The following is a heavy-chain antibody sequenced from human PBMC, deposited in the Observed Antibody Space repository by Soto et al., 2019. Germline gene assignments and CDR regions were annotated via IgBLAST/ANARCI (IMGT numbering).Heavy chain of an antibody. Sequence: SETLSLTCTVSGGSISSGDYYWSWIRQPPGKGLEWIGYIYYSGSTYYNPSLKSRVTISVDTSKNQFSLKLSSVTAADTAVYYCARSPSSPHRYGYYDYSGQGTLVTVSS. CDR2: IYYSGST. D-gene: IGHD5-18*01. CDR1: GGSISSGDYY. J-gene: IGHJ4*02. V-gene: IGHV4-30-4*01. CDR3: ARSPSSPHRYGYYDY.